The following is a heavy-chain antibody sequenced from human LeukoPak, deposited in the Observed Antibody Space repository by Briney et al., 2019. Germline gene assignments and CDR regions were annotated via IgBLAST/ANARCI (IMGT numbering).Heavy chain of an antibody. V-gene: IGHV4-30-4*08. D-gene: IGHD3-3*01. CDR3: ARDDPQYWFDP. J-gene: IGHJ5*02. CDR1: GGSISSGDYY. Sequence: SETLSLTCTVSGGSISSGDYYWSWIRQPPGKGLEWIEYIYYSGSTYYNPSLKSRVTISVDTSKNQFSLKLSSVTAADTAVYYCARDDPQYWFDPWGQGTLVTVSS. CDR2: IYYSGST.